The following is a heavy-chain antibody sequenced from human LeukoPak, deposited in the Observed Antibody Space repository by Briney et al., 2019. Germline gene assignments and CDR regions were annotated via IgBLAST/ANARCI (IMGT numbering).Heavy chain of an antibody. V-gene: IGHV4-59*01. CDR1: GGSISSYY. CDR3: ARVVGPYSSSWYDY. Sequence: PSETLSLTCTVSGGSISSYYWSWIRQPPGKGLEWIGYIYYSGSTNYNPSLKSRVTISVDTSKNQFSLKLSSVTAADTAVYYCARVVGPYSSSWYDYWGQGTLVTVSS. D-gene: IGHD6-13*01. J-gene: IGHJ4*02. CDR2: IYYSGST.